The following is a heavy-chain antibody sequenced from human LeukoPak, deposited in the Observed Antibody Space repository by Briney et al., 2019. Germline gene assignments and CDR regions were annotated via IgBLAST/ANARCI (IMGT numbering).Heavy chain of an antibody. V-gene: IGHV1-8*01. CDR2: MNPNSGNT. CDR1: GYTFTSYD. D-gene: IGHD6-13*01. J-gene: IGHJ4*02. CDR3: ARRTIAAAGSDFDY. Sequence: GASVKDSCKASGYTFTSYDINWVRQATGQGLEWMGWMNPNSGNTGYAQKFQGRVTMTRNTSISTAYMELSSLRSEDTAVYYCARRTIAAAGSDFDYWGQGTLVTVSS.